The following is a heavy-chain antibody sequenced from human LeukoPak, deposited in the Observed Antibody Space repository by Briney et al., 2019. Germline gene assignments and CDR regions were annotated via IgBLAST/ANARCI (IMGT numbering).Heavy chain of an antibody. Sequence: ASVKVSCKASGYTITGYYMHWVRQAPGQGLEWMGWINPNSGGTNYAQKFQGRVTMTRDTSISTAYMELSRLRSDDTAVYYCARDRSVVVPAAIYFDYWGQGTLVTVSS. D-gene: IGHD2-2*01. J-gene: IGHJ4*02. CDR3: ARDRSVVVPAAIYFDY. V-gene: IGHV1-2*02. CDR2: INPNSGGT. CDR1: GYTITGYY.